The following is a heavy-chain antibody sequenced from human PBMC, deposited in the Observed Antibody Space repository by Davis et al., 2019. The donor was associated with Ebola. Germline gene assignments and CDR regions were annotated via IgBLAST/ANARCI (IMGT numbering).Heavy chain of an antibody. Sequence: AASVKVSCKASGYNFMNNGISWVRQAPGQGLEWIGWISVYNGNTKYAQNFQGRVTMTTDTSASTAYMELRSLRSDDTAVYYCARDRDILTGYSLFGFDPWGQGTLVTVSA. CDR3: ARDRDILTGYSLFGFDP. CDR1: GYNFMNNG. V-gene: IGHV1-18*04. CDR2: ISVYNGNT. D-gene: IGHD3-9*01. J-gene: IGHJ5*02.